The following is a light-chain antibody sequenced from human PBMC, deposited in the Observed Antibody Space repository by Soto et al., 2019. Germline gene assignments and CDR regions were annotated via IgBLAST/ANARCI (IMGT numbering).Light chain of an antibody. J-gene: IGKJ5*01. Sequence: EIVMTQSPATLSVSPGEGATLSCRASQSISSNLAWYQQKPGQAPRLVIFDASTRATGIPDRFTGRGSGTEFTLTISRLEPEDFAVYYCQQYGSSITFGQGTRLEIK. CDR2: DAS. CDR1: QSISSN. V-gene: IGKV3-15*01. CDR3: QQYGSSIT.